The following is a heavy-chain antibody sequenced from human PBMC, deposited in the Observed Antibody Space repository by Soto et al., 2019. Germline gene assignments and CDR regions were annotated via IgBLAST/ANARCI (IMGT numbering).Heavy chain of an antibody. CDR1: GYTFTSYG. CDR3: ARDQRIAARPPYYYGMDV. CDR2: ISAYNGNT. D-gene: IGHD6-6*01. J-gene: IGHJ6*02. Sequence: ASVKVSCKASGYTFTSYGISWVRQAPGQGLEWMGWISAYNGNTNYAQKLQGRVTMTTDTSTSTAYMELRSLRSDDTAVYYCARDQRIAARPPYYYGMDVWGQGTTVTVSS. V-gene: IGHV1-18*01.